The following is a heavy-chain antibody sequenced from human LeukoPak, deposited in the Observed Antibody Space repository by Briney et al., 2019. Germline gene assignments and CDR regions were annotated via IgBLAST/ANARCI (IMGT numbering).Heavy chain of an antibody. CDR2: INPAGTET. D-gene: IGHD3-10*01. CDR1: GFSFSAYW. J-gene: IGHJ4*02. V-gene: IGHV3-7*01. Sequence: GSLRLSCAASGFSFSAYWMTWVRQAPGTGLEWVANINPAGTETYYVDPVKGRFTISRDNAKNLLYLQMNSLRAEDTAVYCCARFGYVAAVDLWGQGTLVTVSS. CDR3: ARFGYVAAVDL.